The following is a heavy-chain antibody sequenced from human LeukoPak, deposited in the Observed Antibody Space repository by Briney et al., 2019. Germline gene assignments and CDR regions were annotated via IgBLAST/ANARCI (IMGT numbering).Heavy chain of an antibody. J-gene: IGHJ4*02. CDR1: GGTFSSYA. CDR2: IIPIFGTA. D-gene: IGHD1-26*01. Sequence: ASVKVSCKASGGTFSSYAISWVRQAPGQGLEWMGGIIPIFGTANYAQKFQGRVTITADESTSTAYMELSSLRSEDTAVYYCARASGILEGDSTYYFDYWGQGTLVTVSS. CDR3: ARASGILEGDSTYYFDY. V-gene: IGHV1-69*13.